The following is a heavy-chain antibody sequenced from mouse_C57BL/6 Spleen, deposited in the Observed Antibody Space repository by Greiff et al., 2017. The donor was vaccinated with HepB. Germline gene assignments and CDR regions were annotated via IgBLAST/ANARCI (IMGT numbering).Heavy chain of an antibody. CDR3: ARGGASYYDYEDAMDY. J-gene: IGHJ4*01. CDR1: GYSITSGYY. Sequence: EVQLQESGPGLVKPSQSLSLTCSVTGYSITSGYYWNWIRQFPGNKLEWMGYISYDGSNNYNPSLKNRISITRDTSKNQFFLKLNSVTTEDTATYYCARGGASYYDYEDAMDYWGQGTSVTVSS. CDR2: ISYDGSN. D-gene: IGHD2-4*01. V-gene: IGHV3-6*01.